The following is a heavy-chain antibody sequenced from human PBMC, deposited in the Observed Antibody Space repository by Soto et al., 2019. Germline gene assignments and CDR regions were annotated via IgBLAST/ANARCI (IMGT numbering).Heavy chain of an antibody. CDR3: AKGIGSSGWYGVGY. Sequence: EVQLLESGGGLVQPGGSLRLSCAASGFTFSSYAMSSVRQAPGKGLEWVSASSGSGGSTYYADSVKGRFTISRDNSKNTLYLQMNSLRAEDTAVYYCAKGIGSSGWYGVGYWGQGTLVTVSS. D-gene: IGHD6-19*01. CDR2: SSGSGGST. J-gene: IGHJ4*02. CDR1: GFTFSSYA. V-gene: IGHV3-23*01.